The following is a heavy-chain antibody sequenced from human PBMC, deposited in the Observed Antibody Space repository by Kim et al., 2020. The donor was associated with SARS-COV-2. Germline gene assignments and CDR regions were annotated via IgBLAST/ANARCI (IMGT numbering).Heavy chain of an antibody. CDR2: IYYSGST. J-gene: IGHJ4*02. CDR1: GGSISSSSYY. Sequence: SETLSLTCTVSGGSISSSSYYWGWIRQPPGKGLEWIGSIYYSGSTYYNPSLKSRVTISVDTSKNQFSLKLSSVTAADTAVYYCARVPVDQTGYYLCDGPVCPFDYWGQGTLVTVSS. D-gene: IGHD3-9*01. CDR3: ARVPVDQTGYYLCDGPVCPFDY. V-gene: IGHV4-39*07.